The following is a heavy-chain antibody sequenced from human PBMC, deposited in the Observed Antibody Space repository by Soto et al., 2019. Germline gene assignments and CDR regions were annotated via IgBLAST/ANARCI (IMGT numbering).Heavy chain of an antibody. CDR1: GYSFTNND. Sequence: ASVQVSCKASGYSFTNNDVSWVRQATGQGVEWMGWMNPGRGDTGDAQEVQGRANMTRDISIATAYMPLSSLRSDDPAIYYCARMPTFGSLNWFDPWGQGTLVTVSS. J-gene: IGHJ5*02. V-gene: IGHV1-8*01. CDR3: ARMPTFGSLNWFDP. CDR2: MNPGRGDT. D-gene: IGHD3-10*01.